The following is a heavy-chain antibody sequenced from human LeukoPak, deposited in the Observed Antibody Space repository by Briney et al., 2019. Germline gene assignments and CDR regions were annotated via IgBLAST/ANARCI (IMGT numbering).Heavy chain of an antibody. V-gene: IGHV4-59*12. J-gene: IGHJ6*02. CDR3: ARDYYDSGGYYYYYYGMDV. D-gene: IGHD3-22*01. Sequence: SETLSLTCTVSGGSISSYYWSWIRQPPGKGLEWIGYIYYSGSTNYNPSLKSRVTISVDTSKNQFSLKLSSVTAADTAVYYCARDYYDSGGYYYYYYGMDVWGQGTTVTVSS. CDR1: GGSISSYY. CDR2: IYYSGST.